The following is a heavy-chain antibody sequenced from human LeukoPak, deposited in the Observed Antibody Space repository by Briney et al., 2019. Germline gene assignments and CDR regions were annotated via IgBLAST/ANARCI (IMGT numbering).Heavy chain of an antibody. J-gene: IGHJ4*02. V-gene: IGHV3-23*01. D-gene: IGHD2/OR15-2a*01. CDR3: AKPSFYFSY. CDR1: GFTFRSHA. Sequence: GGSLRLSCVGSGFTFRSHAMSWVRQAPGKGLEWVSAISGSGGSTYYAGSVKGRFTISRDNSKNTLYLQMNSLRAEDTAVYYCAKPSFYFSYWGQGTLVTVSS. CDR2: ISGSGGST.